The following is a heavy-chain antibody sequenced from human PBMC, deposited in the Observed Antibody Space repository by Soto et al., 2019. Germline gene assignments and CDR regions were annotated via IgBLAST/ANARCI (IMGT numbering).Heavy chain of an antibody. CDR1: GGSISSSSYY. V-gene: IGHV4-39*02. J-gene: IGHJ3*02. D-gene: IGHD2-2*01. CDR2: IYYSGST. Sequence: SETLSLTCTVSGGSISSSSYYWGWIRQPPGKGLEWIGSIYYSGSTYYNPSLKSRVTISVDTSKNQFSLKLSSVTAADTAVYYCAREKGWGQLLLLSDHDAFDIWGQGTMVTVSS. CDR3: AREKGWGQLLLLSDHDAFDI.